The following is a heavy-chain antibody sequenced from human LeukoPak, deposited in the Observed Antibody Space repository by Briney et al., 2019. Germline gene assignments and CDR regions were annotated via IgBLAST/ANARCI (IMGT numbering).Heavy chain of an antibody. J-gene: IGHJ5*02. V-gene: IGHV4-30-4*08. CDR2: IYYSGST. CDR3: ARDRITIFGVVQNWFDP. D-gene: IGHD3-3*01. Sequence: SETLSLTCTVSGGSISSGDYYWSWIRQPPGKGLEWIGYIYYSGSTYYNPSLQSRVTISVDTSKNQFSLKLSSVTAADTAVYYCARDRITIFGVVQNWFDPWGQGTLVTVSS. CDR1: GGSISSGDYY.